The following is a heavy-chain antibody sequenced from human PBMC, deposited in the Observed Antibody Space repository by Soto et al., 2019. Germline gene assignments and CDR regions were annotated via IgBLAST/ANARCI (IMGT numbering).Heavy chain of an antibody. CDR2: IYPGDSDT. CDR1: GYSFTSYW. V-gene: IGHV5-51*01. Sequence: GESLKISCKGSGYSFTSYWIGWVRQMPGKGLEWMGIIYPGDSDTRYSPSFQGQVTISADKSISTAYLQWSSLKASDTAMYYCARRGKQLFRFSYGMDVWGQGTTVTVSS. J-gene: IGHJ6*02. D-gene: IGHD6-13*01. CDR3: ARRGKQLFRFSYGMDV.